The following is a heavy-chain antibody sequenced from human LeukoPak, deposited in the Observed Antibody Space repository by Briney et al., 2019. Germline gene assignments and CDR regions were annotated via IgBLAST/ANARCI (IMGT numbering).Heavy chain of an antibody. D-gene: IGHD2-15*01. Sequence: KPSETLSLTCTVSGGSITSYYWSWIRQPPGKGLEWIGYIYYSGSTKYNPSLKSRVTISVDTSKNQFSLRLSSVTAADTAVYYCARDRVGHSAIDYWGQGTLVTISS. CDR3: ARDRVGHSAIDY. J-gene: IGHJ4*02. V-gene: IGHV4-59*01. CDR2: IYYSGST. CDR1: GGSITSYY.